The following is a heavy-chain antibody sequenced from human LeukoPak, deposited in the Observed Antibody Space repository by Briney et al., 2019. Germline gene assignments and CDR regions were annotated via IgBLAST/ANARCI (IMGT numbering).Heavy chain of an antibody. V-gene: IGHV3-30-3*01. Sequence: GGSLRLSCAASGFTFSSYAMHWVRQAPGKGLEWVAVISYDGSNKYYADSVKGRFTISRDNSKNTLCLQMNSLRAEDTAVYYCARDFWDYYDSSGSQGFDYWGQGTLVTVSS. CDR3: ARDFWDYYDSSGSQGFDY. J-gene: IGHJ4*02. CDR2: ISYDGSNK. D-gene: IGHD3-22*01. CDR1: GFTFSSYA.